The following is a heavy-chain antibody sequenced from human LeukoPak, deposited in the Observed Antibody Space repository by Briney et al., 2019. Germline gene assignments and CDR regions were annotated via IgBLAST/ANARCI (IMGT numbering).Heavy chain of an antibody. Sequence: GGSLRLSCAASGFTFNNYEMNWVRQAPGKGLEWISYISSRGGTIHYADSVKGRFTISRDNTKNSLYLQMNSLRAEDTAVYYCVRDRTTNTYDSWGQGTLVTVSP. V-gene: IGHV3-48*03. CDR1: GFTFNNYE. CDR3: VRDRTTNTYDS. CDR2: ISSRGGTI. J-gene: IGHJ4*02. D-gene: IGHD1-14*01.